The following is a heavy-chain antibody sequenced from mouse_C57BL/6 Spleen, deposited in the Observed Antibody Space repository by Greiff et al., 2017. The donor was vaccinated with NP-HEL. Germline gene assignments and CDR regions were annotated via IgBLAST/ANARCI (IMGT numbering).Heavy chain of an antibody. CDR1: GFSLSTFGMG. D-gene: IGHD1-1*01. V-gene: IGHV8-8*01. J-gene: IGHJ4*01. CDR3: ARIRYYYGSSHVDY. Sequence: QVTLKVSGPGILQPSQTLSLTCSFSGFSLSTFGMGVGWIRQPSGKGLEWLAHLWWDDDKYYNPALKSRLTISKDTSKNQGFLKIANVDTADTATDYCARIRYYYGSSHVDYWGQGTSVTVSS. CDR2: LWWDDDK.